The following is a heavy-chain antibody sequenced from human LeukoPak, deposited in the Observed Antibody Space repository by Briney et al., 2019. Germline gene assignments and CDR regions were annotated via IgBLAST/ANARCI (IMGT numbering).Heavy chain of an antibody. CDR1: GGSFSGYY. Sequence: SETLSLTCAVYGGSFSGYYWSWIRQPPGKGLEWIGEINHSGSTNYNPSLKSRVTISVDTSKNQFSLKLSSVTAADTAVYYCARRRGYSGFVNWFDPWGQGTLVTVSS. CDR3: ARRRGYSGFVNWFDP. J-gene: IGHJ5*02. V-gene: IGHV4-34*01. CDR2: INHSGST. D-gene: IGHD5-12*01.